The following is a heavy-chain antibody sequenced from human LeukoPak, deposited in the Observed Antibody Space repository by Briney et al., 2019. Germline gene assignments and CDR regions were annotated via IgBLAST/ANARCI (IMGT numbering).Heavy chain of an antibody. Sequence: ASVKVSCKASGYTFTGYYMHWVRQAPGQGLEWMGWINPNSGGTNYAQKFQGRVTMTRDTSISTAYMELSRLRSDDTAVYYCARTAYDRITMVRGVMGPNYYFDYWGQGTLVTVSS. J-gene: IGHJ4*02. CDR1: GYTFTGYY. CDR2: INPNSGGT. CDR3: ARTAYDRITMVRGVMGPNYYFDY. V-gene: IGHV1-2*02. D-gene: IGHD3-10*01.